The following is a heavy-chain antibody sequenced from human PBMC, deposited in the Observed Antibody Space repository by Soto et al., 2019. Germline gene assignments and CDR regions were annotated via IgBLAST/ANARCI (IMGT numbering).Heavy chain of an antibody. D-gene: IGHD3-3*01. CDR1: GGTFSSYA. CDR2: IIPIFGTA. V-gene: IGHV1-69*13. J-gene: IGHJ6*02. Sequence: SVKVSCKASGGTFSSYAISWVRQAPGQGLEWMGGIIPIFGTANYAQKFQGRVTITADESTSTAYMELSSLRSEDTAVYYCARDDRTYYDFWSGRNDYYYYGMDVWGQGTTVPVSS. CDR3: ARDDRTYYDFWSGRNDYYYYGMDV.